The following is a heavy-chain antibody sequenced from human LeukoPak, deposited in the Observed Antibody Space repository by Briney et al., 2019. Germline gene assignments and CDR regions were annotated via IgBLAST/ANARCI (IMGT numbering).Heavy chain of an antibody. CDR2: INPNSGGT. CDR1: GYTFTGYY. J-gene: IGHJ6*03. CDR3: ARSARVESQPHSVYSSSSPWYYYYYYMDV. D-gene: IGHD6-6*01. Sequence: ASVKVSCKASGYTFTGYYMHWVRQAPGQGLEWMGWINPNSGGTNYAQKFQGRVTMTRDTSISTAYMELSRLRSDDTAVYYCARSARVESQPHSVYSSSSPWYYYYYYMDVWGKGTTVTVSS. V-gene: IGHV1-2*02.